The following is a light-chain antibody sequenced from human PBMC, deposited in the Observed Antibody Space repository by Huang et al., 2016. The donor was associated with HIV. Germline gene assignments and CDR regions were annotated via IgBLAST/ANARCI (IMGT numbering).Light chain of an antibody. CDR3: QQYGGSPIT. CDR2: GAS. J-gene: IGKJ5*01. CDR1: QSVSSSY. V-gene: IGKV3-20*01. Sequence: EIVLTQSPGTLSLFPGERATLSCRASQSVSSSYLAWYQQKPGQAPSLLICGASNGANWRPARFSGSGAGTNFTLTLSRVEPEDFAVYYCQQYGGSPITFGQGTRLEIK.